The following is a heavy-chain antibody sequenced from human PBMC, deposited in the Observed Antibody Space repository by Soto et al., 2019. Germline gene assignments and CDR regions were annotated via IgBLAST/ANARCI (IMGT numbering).Heavy chain of an antibody. CDR1: GFTFSSYG. V-gene: IGHV3-33*01. CDR2: IWYDGSNK. Sequence: PGGSLRLSCAASGFTFSSYGMHWVRQAPGKGLEWVAVIWYDGSNKYYADSVKGRFTISRDNSKNTLYLQMNSLRAEDTAVYYCARGVRAVTTDYYYGMDVWGQGTTVTVSS. CDR3: ARGVRAVTTDYYYGMDV. J-gene: IGHJ6*02. D-gene: IGHD4-17*01.